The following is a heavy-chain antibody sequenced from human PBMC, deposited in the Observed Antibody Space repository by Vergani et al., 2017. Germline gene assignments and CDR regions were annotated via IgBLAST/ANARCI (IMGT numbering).Heavy chain of an antibody. J-gene: IGHJ3*01. Sequence: EVDLVESGGGLAQPGGSLRLSCEASGITFWKFGMHWVRQGPGKGLEWVSGISWNSGAVDYADSVRGRFTISRDNVKNSLFLEMNSLRFEDTAVYFCTXGSVYYHDSAGHGYDPYTGFDLWGQGTLVTVSS. D-gene: IGHD5-12*01. CDR3: TXGSVYYHDSAGHGYDPYTGFDL. CDR2: ISWNSGAV. CDR1: GITFWKFG. V-gene: IGHV3-9*01.